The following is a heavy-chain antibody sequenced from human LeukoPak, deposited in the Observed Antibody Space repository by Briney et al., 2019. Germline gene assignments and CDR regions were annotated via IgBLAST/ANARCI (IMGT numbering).Heavy chain of an antibody. V-gene: IGHV3-53*05. CDR1: GFTVSGNY. J-gene: IGHJ4*02. Sequence: PGGSLRLSCAVSGFTVSGNYMSWVRQAPGKGLEWVSLIYSGGTTYYADSVKGRFTISRDNSKNTLYLQMNSLRAEDTAVYYCAKDRLYGSGSYADYWGQGTLVTVSS. CDR2: IYSGGTT. D-gene: IGHD3-10*01. CDR3: AKDRLYGSGSYADY.